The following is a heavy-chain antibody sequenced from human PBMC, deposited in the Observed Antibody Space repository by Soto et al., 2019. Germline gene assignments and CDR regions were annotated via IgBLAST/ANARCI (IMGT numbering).Heavy chain of an antibody. CDR3: ARDLPPPDY. J-gene: IGHJ4*02. CDR2: IRDXNGNT. CDR1: GCTFTRYG. Sequence: XSVKVSCKASGCTFTRYGISWVRQAPGHGLEWMXWIRDXNGNTNHAQKXXGRVTTTXXKSTSTAYMELRSMRSDHTAVYYCARDLPPPDYWGQGTLVTVS. V-gene: IGHV1-18*01.